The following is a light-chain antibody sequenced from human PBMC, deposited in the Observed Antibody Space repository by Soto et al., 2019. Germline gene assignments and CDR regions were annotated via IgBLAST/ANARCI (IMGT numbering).Light chain of an antibody. V-gene: IGKV3-11*01. Sequence: EIVLTQSPATLSLSPGNRATLSCTSSQSVSGYLAWYQQKPGQAPRLLIYDASNRATGIPARFSGSGSGTDFTLTITSLEPEVFAGYYCQQRRNWPSTFGGGTKVEI. CDR1: QSVSGY. J-gene: IGKJ4*01. CDR2: DAS. CDR3: QQRRNWPST.